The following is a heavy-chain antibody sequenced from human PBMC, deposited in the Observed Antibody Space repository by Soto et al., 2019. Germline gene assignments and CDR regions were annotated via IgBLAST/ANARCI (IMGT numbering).Heavy chain of an antibody. CDR2: ISSSGSTI. Sequence: EVQLVESGGGLVQPGGSLRLSCEASGFTFSSYEMNWVRQAPGKGLEWVSYISSSGSTIYYADSVKGRFTISRDNAKNSLYLQMNSLSAEDTAVYYCARANWDLYFDYWGQGTLVTVSS. CDR3: ARANWDLYFDY. J-gene: IGHJ4*02. CDR1: GFTFSSYE. V-gene: IGHV3-48*03. D-gene: IGHD1-1*01.